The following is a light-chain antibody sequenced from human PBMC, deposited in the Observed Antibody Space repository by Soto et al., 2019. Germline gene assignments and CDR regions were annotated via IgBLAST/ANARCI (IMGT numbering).Light chain of an antibody. J-gene: IGLJ7*01. CDR3: AAWDDSLSGYVA. CDR2: KND. Sequence: QSVLTQPPSASGTPGQTVTISCSGSSSNIGSSFVYWYQQFPGTAPKLLIYKNDQRPSGVPDRFSGSKSGTSASLAISGLRSEDEAEYYCAAWDDSLSGYVAFGGGTQLTVL. CDR1: SSNIGSSF. V-gene: IGLV1-47*01.